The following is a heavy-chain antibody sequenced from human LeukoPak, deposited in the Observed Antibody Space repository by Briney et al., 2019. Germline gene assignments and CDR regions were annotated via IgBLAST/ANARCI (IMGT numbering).Heavy chain of an antibody. V-gene: IGHV3-74*01. D-gene: IGHD6-13*01. J-gene: IGHJ6*03. CDR1: GFTFSSYW. CDR3: ASHTSNWLDYYYYMDV. Sequence: GGSLRLSCAASGFTFSSYWMHWVRQAPGKGLVWVSRTKSDGSSTSYADSVKGRFTVSRDNAKNTLYLQMNSLRADDTAVYYRASHTSNWLDYYYYMDVWGKGTTVTISS. CDR2: TKSDGSST.